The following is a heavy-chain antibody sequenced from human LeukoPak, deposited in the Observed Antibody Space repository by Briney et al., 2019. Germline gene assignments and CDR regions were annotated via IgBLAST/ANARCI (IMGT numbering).Heavy chain of an antibody. CDR1: GFTFSSYG. Sequence: GRSLRLSCAPSGFTFSSYGMHWVREAPGKGLEWVAVISYDGSNKYYADSVKGRFTISRDNSKNTLYLQMNSLRAEDTAVYYCAKVSTIFGVSVNYYYGMDVWGQGTTVTVSS. J-gene: IGHJ6*02. CDR3: AKVSTIFGVSVNYYYGMDV. V-gene: IGHV3-30*18. CDR2: ISYDGSNK. D-gene: IGHD3-3*01.